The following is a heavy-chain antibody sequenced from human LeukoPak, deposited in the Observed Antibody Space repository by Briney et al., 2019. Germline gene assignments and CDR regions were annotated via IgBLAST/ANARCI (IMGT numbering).Heavy chain of an antibody. CDR2: INPNSGGT. D-gene: IGHD1-26*01. J-gene: IGHJ4*02. CDR1: GYTFTGDY. V-gene: IGHV1-2*06. Sequence: ASVKVSCKASGYTFTGDYMHWVRQAPGQGLEWMGRINPNSGGTNYAQKFQGRVTMTRDTSISTAYMELSRLRSDDTAVYYCARASRVVYSGSYFYMYWGQGTLVTVSS. CDR3: ARASRVVYSGSYFYMY.